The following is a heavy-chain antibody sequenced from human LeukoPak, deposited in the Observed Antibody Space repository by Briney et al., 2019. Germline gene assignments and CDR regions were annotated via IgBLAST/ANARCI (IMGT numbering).Heavy chain of an antibody. J-gene: IGHJ3*02. CDR1: GYTFTSYD. CDR3: AREESYYDSSGPPYGI. CDR2: MNPNSGNT. D-gene: IGHD3-22*01. Sequence: GASVKVSCKASGYTFTSYDINWVRQATGQGLEWMGWMNPNSGNTGYAQKFQGRVTITRSTSISTAYMELSSLRSEDTAVYYCAREESYYDSSGPPYGIWGQGTMVTVSS. V-gene: IGHV1-8*03.